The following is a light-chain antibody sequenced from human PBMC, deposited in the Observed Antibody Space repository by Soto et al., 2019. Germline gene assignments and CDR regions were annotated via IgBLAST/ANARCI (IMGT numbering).Light chain of an antibody. V-gene: IGLV2-8*01. Sequence: QSALTQPPSASGSPGQSVTISCTGTSSDVGAYNYVSWYQQHPGKAPKLMIYEVSKRPSGVPDRFSGSKSGNTASLTVSGLQAEDEADYYCSSYVATNSRWFGGGTKLTVL. J-gene: IGLJ3*02. CDR2: EVS. CDR3: SSYVATNSRW. CDR1: SSDVGAYNY.